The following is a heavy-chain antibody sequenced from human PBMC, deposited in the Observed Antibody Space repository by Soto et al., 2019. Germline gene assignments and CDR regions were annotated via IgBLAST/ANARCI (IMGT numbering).Heavy chain of an antibody. V-gene: IGHV4-39*01. CDR1: GGSSSITAYY. CDR3: ASLWFGELSPRDY. Sequence: SETLSLTCPVSGGSSSITAYYWGWIRQPPGKGLEWIGSIYYSGSTYYNPSLKSRVTISVDTSKNQFSLKLSSVTAADTAVYYCASLWFGELSPRDYWGQGTLVTVSS. CDR2: IYYSGST. D-gene: IGHD3-10*01. J-gene: IGHJ4*02.